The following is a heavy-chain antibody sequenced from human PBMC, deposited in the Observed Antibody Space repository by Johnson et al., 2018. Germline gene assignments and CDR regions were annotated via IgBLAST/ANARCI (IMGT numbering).Heavy chain of an antibody. J-gene: IGHJ6*03. CDR1: GFTFSSYW. D-gene: IGHD2-15*01. CDR2: INSDGSST. V-gene: IGHV3-74*01. Sequence: VQLVESGGGLVQPGGSLRLSCAASGFTFSSYWMHWVRPAPGKGLVWVSRINSDGSSTRYADSVKGRFTISRDKAKNTVYLQMNSLRAEDPAVYYCARDCSGGSCSQAYSNYYYYYMDVWGKGTTVTVSS. CDR3: ARDCSGGSCSQAYSNYYYYYMDV.